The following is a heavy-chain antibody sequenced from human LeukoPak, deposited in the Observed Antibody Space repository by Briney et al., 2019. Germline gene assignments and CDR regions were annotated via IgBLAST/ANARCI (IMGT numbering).Heavy chain of an antibody. CDR2: ISDSGGST. D-gene: IGHD1-26*01. Sequence: PGGSLRLSCAASGFTFSSYAMSWVRQAPGKGLEWVSAISDSGGSTYYADSVKGRFTISRDNSKNTLYLQMNSLRAEDTAVYYCAKSSGYSGSYSADYWGQGTLVTVSS. J-gene: IGHJ4*02. CDR1: GFTFSSYA. V-gene: IGHV3-23*01. CDR3: AKSSGYSGSYSADY.